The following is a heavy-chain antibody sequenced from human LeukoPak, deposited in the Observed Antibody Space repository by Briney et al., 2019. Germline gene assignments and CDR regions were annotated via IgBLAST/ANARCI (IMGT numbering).Heavy chain of an antibody. CDR1: GGSFSGYY. Sequence: KPSETLSLTCAVYGGSFSGYYWSWIRQPPGKGLEWIGEINHSGSTNYNPSLKSRVTISVDTSKNQFSLKLSSATAADTAVYYCARGFGWYVNYWGQGTLVTVSS. CDR2: INHSGST. V-gene: IGHV4-34*01. CDR3: ARGFGWYVNY. D-gene: IGHD6-19*01. J-gene: IGHJ4*02.